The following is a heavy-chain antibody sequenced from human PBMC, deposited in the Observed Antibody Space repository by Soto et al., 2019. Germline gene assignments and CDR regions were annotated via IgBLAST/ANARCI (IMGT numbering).Heavy chain of an antibody. CDR2: IIPTFGRT. CDR1: GDTFSSYA. D-gene: IGHD3-10*02. J-gene: IGHJ6*02. Sequence: SVKVSCKASGDTFSSYAISWVRQAPGKGPEWMGKIIPTFGRTNYAQKFQGRLTISADDSTSTAYMELSSLLSEDTAVYYCARDPLSSFAMDVWGQGTTVTVSS. V-gene: IGHV1-69*13. CDR3: ARDPLSSFAMDV.